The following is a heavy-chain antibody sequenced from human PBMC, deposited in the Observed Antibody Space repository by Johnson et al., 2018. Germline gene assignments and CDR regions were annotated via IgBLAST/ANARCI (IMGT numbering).Heavy chain of an antibody. J-gene: IGHJ1*01. CDR2: IYYSGST. D-gene: IGHD6-19*01. CDR3: ARAVAGAAEYFQH. V-gene: IGHV4-59*01. Sequence: QVQLQESGPGLVKPSETLSLTCTVSGGSISGYYWTWIRQPPGKELEWIGFIYYSGSTHYNPSIRGRVTISVDTSKNQFSLKLTSVTAADTAVYYCARAVAGAAEYFQHWGQGTLVTVSS. CDR1: GGSISGYY.